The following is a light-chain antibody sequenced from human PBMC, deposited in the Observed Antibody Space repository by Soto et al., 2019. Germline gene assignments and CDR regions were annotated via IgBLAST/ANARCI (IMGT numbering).Light chain of an antibody. CDR1: KSINTY. Sequence: DIQMTQSPSSLSASVGDRVTITCRATKSINTYVNWYQQKRGKAPKLXIYTATSLQSGVPSRFSGSASGTDFTLTNTSLQPEDLATYYCQQSYSPSITFGPGTKVDIK. CDR2: TAT. CDR3: QQSYSPSIT. J-gene: IGKJ3*01. V-gene: IGKV1-39*01.